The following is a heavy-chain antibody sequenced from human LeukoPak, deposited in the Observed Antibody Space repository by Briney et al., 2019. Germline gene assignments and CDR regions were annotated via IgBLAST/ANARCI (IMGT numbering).Heavy chain of an antibody. CDR2: ISSSGSTI. D-gene: IGHD2-21*02. J-gene: IGHJ3*02. V-gene: IGHV3-11*04. CDR3: ARFPCGGDCSRDVAFDI. Sequence: GGSLILSCAASGFTFSDYYMSWIRQAPGKGLEWVSYISSSGSTIYYADSVKGRFTISRDNAKNSLYLQMNSLRAEDTAVYYCARFPCGGDCSRDVAFDIWGQGTMVTVSS. CDR1: GFTFSDYY.